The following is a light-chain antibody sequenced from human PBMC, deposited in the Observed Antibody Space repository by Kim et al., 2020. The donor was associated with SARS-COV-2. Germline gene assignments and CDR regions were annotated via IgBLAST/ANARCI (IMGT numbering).Light chain of an antibody. V-gene: IGKV3-20*01. Sequence: SPGERATLSCRASQTVISNYLAWYQQKPGQAPRLLIYGAFNRATGIPDRFSGSGSGTDFTLSISRLEPEDFAVYYCQQYVTSPPYTFGQGTKLEIK. J-gene: IGKJ2*01. CDR2: GAF. CDR1: QTVISNY. CDR3: QQYVTSPPYT.